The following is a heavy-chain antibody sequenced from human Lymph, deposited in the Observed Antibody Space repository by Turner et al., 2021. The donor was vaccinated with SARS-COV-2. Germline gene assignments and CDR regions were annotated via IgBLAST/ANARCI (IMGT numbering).Heavy chain of an antibody. Sequence: VQLVETGGGLIQPGGSMRLSCAASGIIVSRNYMNWVRQAPGKGLEWVSVIYCGGTTYDADSVKGRFTISRDNSKNTLYLQMNSLRVEDTAVYYCARDLGTYGMDVWGQGTTVTVSS. D-gene: IGHD6-13*01. V-gene: IGHV3-53*02. CDR3: ARDLGTYGMDV. J-gene: IGHJ6*02. CDR2: IYCGGTT. CDR1: GIIVSRNY.